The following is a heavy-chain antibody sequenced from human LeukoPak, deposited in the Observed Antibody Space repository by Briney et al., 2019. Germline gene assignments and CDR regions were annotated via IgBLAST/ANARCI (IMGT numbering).Heavy chain of an antibody. V-gene: IGHV3-66*02. Sequence: PGGSLRLSCAASGFTFNDYAMNWVRQAPGNGLEWVSLIYSGGNTYYADSVKGRFTISRDNSKNTLYLQMNSLRAEDTAVYYCARVPHTYYDFWSGYYPDYYYGMDVWGQGTTVTVSS. D-gene: IGHD3-3*01. CDR3: ARVPHTYYDFWSGYYPDYYYGMDV. CDR1: GFTFNDYA. CDR2: IYSGGNT. J-gene: IGHJ6*02.